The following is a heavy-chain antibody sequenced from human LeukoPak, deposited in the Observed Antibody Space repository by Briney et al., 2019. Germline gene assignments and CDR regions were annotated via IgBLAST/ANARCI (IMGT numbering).Heavy chain of an antibody. CDR3: ARAVGYYGSGNYYYYYGMDV. CDR1: GYTFTSYD. D-gene: IGHD3-10*01. V-gene: IGHV1-8*01. J-gene: IGHJ6*02. Sequence: ASVKASCKASGYTFTSYDINWVRQATGQGLEWMGWMNPNSGNTGYAQKFQGRVTMTRNTSISTAYMELSSLRSEDTAVYYCARAVGYYGSGNYYYYYGMDVWGQGTTVTVSS. CDR2: MNPNSGNT.